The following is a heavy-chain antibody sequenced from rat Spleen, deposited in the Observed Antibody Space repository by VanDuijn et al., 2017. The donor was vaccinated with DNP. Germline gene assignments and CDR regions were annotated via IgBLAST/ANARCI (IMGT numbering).Heavy chain of an antibody. CDR2: ISPSGSRP. CDR1: GFTFSDYY. Sequence: EVQLVESGGGLVQPGRSLKLSCAASGFTFSDYYMAWVRQAPKKGLEWVAAISPSGSRPYSPDSVKGRFTISRDTAKSSLYLEMNSLKSEDTATYYCAREQHYHFDYWGQGVMVSVSS. CDR3: AREQHYHFDY. D-gene: IGHD1-10*01. J-gene: IGHJ2*01. V-gene: IGHV5-7*01.